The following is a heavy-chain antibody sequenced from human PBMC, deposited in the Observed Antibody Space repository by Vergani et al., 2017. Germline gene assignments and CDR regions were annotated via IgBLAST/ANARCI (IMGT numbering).Heavy chain of an antibody. Sequence: QVQLQESGPGLVKPSQTLSLTCTVSGGSISSGSYYWSWIRQPAGKGLEWIGRIYTSGSTNYNPSLKSRVTISVDTSKNQFSLKLSSVTAADTAVYYCARDSAYGEVAWGQGTLVTVSS. CDR1: GGSISSGSYY. D-gene: IGHD4-17*01. V-gene: IGHV4-61*02. CDR2: IYTSGST. CDR3: ARDSAYGEVA. J-gene: IGHJ5*02.